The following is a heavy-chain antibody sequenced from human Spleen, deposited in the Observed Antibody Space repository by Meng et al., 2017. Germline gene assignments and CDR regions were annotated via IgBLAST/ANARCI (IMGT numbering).Heavy chain of an antibody. CDR2: ISGGATDT. CDR3: AEITAGPQGY. CDR1: GFSFSSYA. V-gene: IGHV3-23*01. D-gene: IGHD6-25*01. J-gene: IGHJ4*02. Sequence: GESLKISCAASGFSFSSYAMNWVRQAPGKGLEWVSAISGGATDTHYADSVKGRFTISRDNSKNMLYLQMNSLRAEDTAVYYCAEITAGPQGYWGQGTLVTVYS.